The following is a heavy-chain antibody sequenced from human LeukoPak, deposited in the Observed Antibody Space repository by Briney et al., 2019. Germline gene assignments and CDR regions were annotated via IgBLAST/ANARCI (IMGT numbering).Heavy chain of an antibody. CDR3: ARDRVDRYFDF. D-gene: IGHD2-15*01. CDR2: IFSSGTT. CDR1: GASINTYY. J-gene: IGHJ4*02. Sequence: SETLSLTCTVSGASINTYYWSWIRQPAGKGLEWIGRIFSSGTTNYNPSLKGRVTMSVDTSKNQFSLKLTSVTAADMALYYCARDRVDRYFDFWGQGILVTVSS. V-gene: IGHV4-4*07.